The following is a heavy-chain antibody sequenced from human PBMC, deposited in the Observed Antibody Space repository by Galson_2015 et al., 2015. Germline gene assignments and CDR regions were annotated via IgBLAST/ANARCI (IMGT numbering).Heavy chain of an antibody. D-gene: IGHD3-3*01. CDR2: IYSGGST. V-gene: IGHV3-53*01. J-gene: IGHJ3*02. CDR3: ARGGSYEGYAFDS. Sequence: SLRLSCAASGFPVSSNYMNWVRQAPGKGLEWVSVIYSGGSTDYADSVKGRFTISRDNPKNTLYLQMNGLRVEDTAVYYCARGGSYEGYAFDSWGQWTMVTVSS. CDR1: GFPVSSNY.